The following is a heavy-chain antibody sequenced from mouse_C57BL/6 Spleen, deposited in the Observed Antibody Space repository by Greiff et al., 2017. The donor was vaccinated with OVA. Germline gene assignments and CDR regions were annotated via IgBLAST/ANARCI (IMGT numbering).Heavy chain of an antibody. J-gene: IGHJ4*01. Sequence: VKLQQPGTELVKPGASVKLSCKASGYTFTSYWMHWVKQRPGQGLEWIGNINPSNGGTNYNEKFKSKATLTVDKSSSTAYMQLSSLTSEDSAVYYCAREEGNYYAMDYWGQGTSVTVSS. CDR1: GYTFTSYW. CDR3: AREEGNYYAMDY. CDR2: INPSNGGT. V-gene: IGHV1-53*01. D-gene: IGHD2-1*01.